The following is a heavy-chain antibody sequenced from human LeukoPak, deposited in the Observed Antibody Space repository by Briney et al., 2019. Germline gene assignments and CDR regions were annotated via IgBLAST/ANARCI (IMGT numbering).Heavy chain of an antibody. J-gene: IGHJ4*02. D-gene: IGHD5-18*01. CDR2: INHSGST. CDR3: ARGGYSYGYGIGY. Sequence: PSETLSLTCAVYGGSFSGYYWSWIRQPPGKGLEWIGEINHSGSTNYNPSLKSRVTISVDTSKNQFSLKLSSVTGADTAVYYCARGGYSYGYGIGYWGQGTLVTVSS. V-gene: IGHV4-34*01. CDR1: GGSFSGYY.